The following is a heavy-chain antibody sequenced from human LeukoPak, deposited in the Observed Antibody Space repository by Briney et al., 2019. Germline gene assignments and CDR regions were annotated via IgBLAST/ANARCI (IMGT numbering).Heavy chain of an antibody. D-gene: IGHD3-10*01. Sequence: SETLSLTCAVYGGSFSGYYWSWIRQPPGKGLEWIGEINHSGSTNYNPSLKSRVTISVDTSKNQFSLKLSSVTAADTAVYYCARRRITMVRGGYFDYWGQGTLVTVSS. V-gene: IGHV4-34*01. CDR2: INHSGST. CDR3: ARRRITMVRGGYFDY. J-gene: IGHJ4*02. CDR1: GGSFSGYY.